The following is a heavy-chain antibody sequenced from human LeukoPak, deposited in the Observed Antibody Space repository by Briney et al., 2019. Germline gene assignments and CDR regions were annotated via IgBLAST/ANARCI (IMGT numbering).Heavy chain of an antibody. J-gene: IGHJ4*02. D-gene: IGHD6-19*01. CDR1: GFTFSSYG. Sequence: PGGSLRLSCAASGFTFSSYGMHWVRQAPGKGLEWVAVISYDGSNKYYADSVKGRFTISRDNSKNTLYLQMNSLRAEDTAVYYCEKGHSGWYFDHWGEGTLVTVP. CDR2: ISYDGSNK. CDR3: EKGHSGWYFDH. V-gene: IGHV3-30*18.